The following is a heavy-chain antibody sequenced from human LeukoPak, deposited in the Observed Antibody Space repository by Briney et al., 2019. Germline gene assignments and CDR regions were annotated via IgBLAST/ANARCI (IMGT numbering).Heavy chain of an antibody. CDR1: GITLSNYG. V-gene: IGHV3-23*01. CDR3: AKRGLVIRVILGGFHKEAYYFDS. CDR2: ISDSGGRT. Sequence: GGSLRLSCAVSGITLSNYGVSWVRQAPGKGLEWVAGISDSGGRTNYADSVKARFTISRENPKNPLYLQMNSLRAAATAVYFCAKRGLVIRVILGGFHKEAYYFDSWGQGALVTVSS. D-gene: IGHD3-22*01. J-gene: IGHJ4*02.